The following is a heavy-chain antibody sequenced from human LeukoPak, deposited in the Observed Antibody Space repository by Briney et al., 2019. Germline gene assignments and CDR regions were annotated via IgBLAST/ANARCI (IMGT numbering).Heavy chain of an antibody. Sequence: GASVKVSCKASGYTFTSYGISWVRQAPGQGLEWMGWISAYNGNTNYAQKLQGRVTMTTDTSTSTAYMELRSLRSDDTAVYYCARIHDYSNYILRYYYNYGMDGWDQGTTVTVSS. CDR2: ISAYNGNT. CDR3: ARIHDYSNYILRYYYNYGMDG. V-gene: IGHV1-18*01. D-gene: IGHD4-11*01. J-gene: IGHJ6*02. CDR1: GYTFTSYG.